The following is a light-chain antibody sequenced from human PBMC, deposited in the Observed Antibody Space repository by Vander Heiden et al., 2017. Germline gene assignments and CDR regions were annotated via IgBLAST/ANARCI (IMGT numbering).Light chain of an antibody. J-gene: IGKJ3*01. V-gene: IGKV3-20*01. CDR2: GAS. Sequence: EIVLTQSPGTLSLSPGERATLSCRASLSVSSSYLAWYQQKPGQAPRLLIYGASSRATGIPDRFSGSGSGTDFTLTISRLEPEDFAGYYCQQYGSSPGVTFGPGTKVDIK. CDR3: QQYGSSPGVT. CDR1: LSVSSSY.